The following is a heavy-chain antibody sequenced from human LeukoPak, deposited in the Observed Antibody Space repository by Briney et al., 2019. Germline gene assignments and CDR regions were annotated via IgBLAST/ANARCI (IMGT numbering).Heavy chain of an antibody. J-gene: IGHJ4*02. V-gene: IGHV3-74*01. CDR1: GFTFSSYW. CDR3: ARSNVEMATIDY. CDR2: INSDGSST. Sequence: GGSLRLSCAASGFTFSSYWMHWVRQAPGKGLVWVSRINSDGSSTSYADSVKGRFTISRHNAKNTLYLQMNSLGAEDTAVYYCARSNVEMATIDYWGQGTLVTVSS. D-gene: IGHD5-24*01.